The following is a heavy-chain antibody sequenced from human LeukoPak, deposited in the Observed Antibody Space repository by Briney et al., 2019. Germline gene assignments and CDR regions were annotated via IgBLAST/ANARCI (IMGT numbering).Heavy chain of an antibody. J-gene: IGHJ4*02. CDR3: AKDGDYDFWSGYYSRYFDY. CDR1: GFTFSSYG. D-gene: IGHD3-3*01. CDR2: ISYDGSNK. Sequence: PGGSLRLSCAASGFTFSSYGMPWVRQAPGKGLEWVALISYDGSNKYYADSVKGRFTISRDNSKNTLYLQMNSLRAEDTAVYYCAKDGDYDFWSGYYSRYFDYWGQGTLVTVSS. V-gene: IGHV3-30*18.